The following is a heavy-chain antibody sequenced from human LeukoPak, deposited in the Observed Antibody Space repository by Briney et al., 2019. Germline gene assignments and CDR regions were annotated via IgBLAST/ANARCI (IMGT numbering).Heavy chain of an antibody. CDR3: ARERPGDPGDETIFGGAPFDY. J-gene: IGHJ4*02. CDR2: ISSGAINI. V-gene: IGHV3-48*03. Sequence: PGGSLRLSCAASGFTFSNYELNWIRQAPGEGLEWLAGISSGAINIYYADSVKGRFTISRDDAKNSVYLQMSSLRADDTAIYYCARERPGDPGDETIFGGAPFDYWGQGTLVTVSS. CDR1: GFTFSNYE. D-gene: IGHD3-3*01.